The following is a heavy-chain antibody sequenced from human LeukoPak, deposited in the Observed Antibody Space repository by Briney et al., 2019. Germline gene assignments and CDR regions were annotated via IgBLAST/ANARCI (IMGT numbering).Heavy chain of an antibody. CDR3: ARGGVGYSYSSYYFDY. J-gene: IGHJ4*02. CDR1: GGSISSYY. V-gene: IGHV4-59*01. D-gene: IGHD5-18*01. CDR2: IYYSGST. Sequence: KPSETLSLTCTVSGGSISSYYWSWIRQPPGKGLEWIGYIYYSGSTNYNPSLKSRVTISVDTSKNQFSLKLSSVTAADTAVYYCARGGVGYSYSSYYFDYWGQGTLVTVSS.